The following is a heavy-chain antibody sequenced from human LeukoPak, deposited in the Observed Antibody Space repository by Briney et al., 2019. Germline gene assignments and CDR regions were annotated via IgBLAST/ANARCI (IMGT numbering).Heavy chain of an antibody. CDR1: GDSVSSNSVA. CDR3: ARGDQAFDI. V-gene: IGHV6-1*01. J-gene: IGHJ3*02. CDR2: TYYKSKWFN. Sequence: SQTLSVTCAISGDSVSSNSVAWNWIRQYPSRGLEWLGRTYYKSKWFNNYALSVKSRITINPDTSKNQFSLQLNSVTPEDTALYYCARGDQAFDIWGQGTLVTVSS.